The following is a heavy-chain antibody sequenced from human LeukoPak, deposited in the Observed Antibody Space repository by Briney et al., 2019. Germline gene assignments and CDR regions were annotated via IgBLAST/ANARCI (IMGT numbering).Heavy chain of an antibody. CDR2: IYYSGST. V-gene: IGHV4-61*01. Sequence: SETLSLTCTVSGGSVSSGSYYWSWIRQPPGKGLEWIGYIYYSGSTNYNPSLKSRVTISVDTSKNQFSLKLSSVTAADTAVYYCARGIRYSSSWAQGTLATVSS. CDR1: GGSVSSGSYY. J-gene: IGHJ4*02. D-gene: IGHD6-13*01. CDR3: ARGIRYSSS.